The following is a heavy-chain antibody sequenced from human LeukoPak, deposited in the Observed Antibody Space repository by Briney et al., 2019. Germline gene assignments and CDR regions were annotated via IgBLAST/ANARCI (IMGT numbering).Heavy chain of an antibody. Sequence: ASVKVSCKASGYTFTGYYMHWVRQAPGQGLEWMGWINPNSGGTNYARKFQGRVTMTRDTSISTAYMELSRLRSDDTAVYYCARVKDERVEGRAFWSGYYSYWGQGTLVTVSS. V-gene: IGHV1-2*02. CDR2: INPNSGGT. J-gene: IGHJ4*02. CDR1: GYTFTGYY. D-gene: IGHD3-3*01. CDR3: ARVKDERVEGRAFWSGYYSY.